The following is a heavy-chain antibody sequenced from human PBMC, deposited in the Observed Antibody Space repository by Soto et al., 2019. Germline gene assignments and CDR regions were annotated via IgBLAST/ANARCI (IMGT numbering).Heavy chain of an antibody. CDR2: IRSKSNSYAT. J-gene: IGHJ4*02. CDR3: TRGYGDYVRDY. D-gene: IGHD4-17*01. Sequence: ESGGGLVQPGGSLKLSCAVSGFTFSGPAMHWVRQASGKGLEWVGRIRSKSNSYATAYAASVKGRFTISRDDSKNTAYLQMNSLKTEDTAVYYCTRGYGDYVRDYWGQGTLVTVSS. CDR1: GFTFSGPA. V-gene: IGHV3-73*01.